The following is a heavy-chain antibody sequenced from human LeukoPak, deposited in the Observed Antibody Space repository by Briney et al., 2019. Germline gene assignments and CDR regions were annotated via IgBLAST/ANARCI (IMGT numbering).Heavy chain of an antibody. D-gene: IGHD3-3*01. CDR1: GFTFSSYS. Sequence: GGSLRLSCAASGFTFSSYSMKWVRQAPGKGLEWVSSISSRSSYIFYADSVKGRFTISRDNAKKSLYLQMNSLRAEDTAVYYCASGVNYFDYWGQGTLVTVSS. V-gene: IGHV3-21*01. CDR3: ASGVNYFDY. J-gene: IGHJ4*02. CDR2: ISSRSSYI.